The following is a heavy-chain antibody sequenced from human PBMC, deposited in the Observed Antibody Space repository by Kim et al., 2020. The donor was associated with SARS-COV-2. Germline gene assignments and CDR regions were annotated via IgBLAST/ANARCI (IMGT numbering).Heavy chain of an antibody. CDR1: GYTFTDYY. CDR2: IHPNSGDT. D-gene: IGHD1-26*01. J-gene: IGHJ4*02. CDR3: ARGQRDGSSYCEL. V-gene: IGHV1-2*06. Sequence: ASVKVSCKASGYTFTDYYIHWVRQAPGQGLEWMGRIHPNSGDTDYAQKFRDRVTMTRDTSVTTTYMEMSTLRSDDTAVFYCARGQRDGSSYCELWGQGNLVTVSS.